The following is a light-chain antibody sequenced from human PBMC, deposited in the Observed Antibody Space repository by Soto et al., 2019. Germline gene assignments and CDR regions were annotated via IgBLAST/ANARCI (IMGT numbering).Light chain of an antibody. CDR3: QQYNNWPRT. Sequence: ELVMTQSPATLSVSPGERATLSCRASQSVSSSYLAWYQQKPGQAPRLLIYVVSTRAIDIPARFSASGSETDFTLSISSLQSEDFAIYYCQQYNNWPRTFGQGTKVDIK. CDR1: QSVSSSY. J-gene: IGKJ1*01. V-gene: IGKV3-15*01. CDR2: VVS.